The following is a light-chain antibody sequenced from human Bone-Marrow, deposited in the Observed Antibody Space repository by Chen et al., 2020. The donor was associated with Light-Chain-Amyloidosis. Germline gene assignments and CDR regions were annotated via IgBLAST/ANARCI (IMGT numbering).Light chain of an antibody. V-gene: IGKV1-33*01. CDR3: HQYENLPFT. J-gene: IGKJ3*01. Sequence: DIQMTQSPSSLSASVGDRVIISFQASQDIITSLNWFQLKPGKAPKLLIYDASNLQTGVPSRFTGSGSGTQFTLAISSLHPDDIATYYCHQYENLPFTFGPGTKVEMK. CDR2: DAS. CDR1: QDIITS.